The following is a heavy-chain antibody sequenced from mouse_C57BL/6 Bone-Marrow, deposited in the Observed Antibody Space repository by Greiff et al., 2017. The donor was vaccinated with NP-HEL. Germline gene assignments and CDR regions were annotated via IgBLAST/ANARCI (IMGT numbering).Heavy chain of an antibody. Sequence: EVQRVESEGGLVQPGSSMKLSCTASGFTFSDYYMAWVRQVPEKGLEWVANINYDGSSTYYLDSLKSRFIISRDNAKNILYLQMSSLKSEDTATYYCARGNWDHWYFDVWGTGTTVTVSS. CDR2: INYDGSST. D-gene: IGHD4-1*01. J-gene: IGHJ1*03. CDR3: ARGNWDHWYFDV. V-gene: IGHV5-16*01. CDR1: GFTFSDYY.